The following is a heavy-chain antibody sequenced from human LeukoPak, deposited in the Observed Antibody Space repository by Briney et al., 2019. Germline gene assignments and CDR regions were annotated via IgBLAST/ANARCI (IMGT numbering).Heavy chain of an antibody. CDR3: ATDLPYSSSWNFDY. J-gene: IGHJ4*02. D-gene: IGHD6-13*01. Sequence: ASVKVSCKVSGYTLTELSMHWVRQAPGKGLEWMGSFDPEDGETIYAQKFQGRVTMTEDTSTDTAYMELSSLRSEDTAVYYCATDLPYSSSWNFDYWGQGTLVTVSS. V-gene: IGHV1-24*01. CDR1: GYTLTELS. CDR2: FDPEDGET.